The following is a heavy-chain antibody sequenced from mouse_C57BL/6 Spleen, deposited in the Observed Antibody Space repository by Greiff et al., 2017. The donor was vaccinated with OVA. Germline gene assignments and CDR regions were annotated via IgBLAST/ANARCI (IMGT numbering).Heavy chain of an antibody. CDR3: TTKATVVAETDFDV. V-gene: IGHV14-4*01. CDR2: IDPENGDT. CDR1: GFNIKDDY. J-gene: IGHJ1*03. D-gene: IGHD1-1*01. Sequence: DVQLQESGAELVRPGASVKLSCTASGFNIKDDYMHWVKQRPEQGLEWIGWIDPENGDTEYDSKFQGKATITADTSSNTAYLQLSSLTSEDTAVYYCTTKATVVAETDFDVWGTGTTVTVSS.